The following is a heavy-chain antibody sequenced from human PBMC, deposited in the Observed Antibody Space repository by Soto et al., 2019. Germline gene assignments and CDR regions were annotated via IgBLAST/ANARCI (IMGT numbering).Heavy chain of an antibody. J-gene: IGHJ2*01. CDR3: VRDPVALRNRVRVGYFNL. D-gene: IGHD1-26*01. V-gene: IGHV3-33*01. Sequence: QVKLVESGGGVVQPGRSLRLSCAASGFVFNMYGMHWVRQAPGKGLEWVGVIWHDGSGTYYADALKGRFTISRDNSKNTLFLQMDSLTVEDTAVYYCVRDPVALRNRVRVGYFNLWGRGTQVNVSS. CDR2: IWHDGSGT. CDR1: GFVFNMYG.